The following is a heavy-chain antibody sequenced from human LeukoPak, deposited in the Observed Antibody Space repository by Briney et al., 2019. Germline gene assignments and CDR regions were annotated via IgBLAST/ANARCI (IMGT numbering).Heavy chain of an antibody. J-gene: IGHJ3*02. D-gene: IGHD3-22*01. CDR2: ISSSSSYI. CDR1: GFTFSSYS. V-gene: IGHV3-21*01. CDR3: ASGQTYYYDSSGSADAFDI. Sequence: GGSLRLSCAASGFTFSSYSMNWVRQAPGNGLEWVSSISSSSSYIYYADSVKGRFTISRDNAKNSLYLQMNSLRAEDTAVYYCASGQTYYYDSSGSADAFDIWGQGTMVTVSS.